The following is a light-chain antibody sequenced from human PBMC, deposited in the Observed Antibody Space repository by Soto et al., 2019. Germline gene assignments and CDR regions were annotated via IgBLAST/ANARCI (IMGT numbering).Light chain of an antibody. V-gene: IGKV1-5*03. J-gene: IGKJ1*01. CDR1: QSISSW. CDR3: QQYNSYSWT. CDR2: KAS. Sequence: DIQMTQSPSTLYASVGDRVTITCRASQSISSWLAWYQQKPGKAPKLLIYKASSLESGVPSRFSGSGSGTEFTLTISSLQPDDFATYYCQQYNSYSWTFGPGTKWIS.